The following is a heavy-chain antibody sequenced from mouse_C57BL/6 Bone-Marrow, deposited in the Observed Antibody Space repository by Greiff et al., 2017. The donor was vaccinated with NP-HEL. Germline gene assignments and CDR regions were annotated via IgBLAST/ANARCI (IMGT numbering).Heavy chain of an antibody. CDR2: IYPGDGDT. V-gene: IGHV1-80*01. Sequence: VQLQQSGAELVKPGASVKISCKASGYAFSSYWMNWVKQRPGKGLEWIGQIYPGDGDTNYNGKFKGKATLTADKSSSTAYMQLSSLTSEDSAVYFCARKDYGSSVYYFDYWGQGTTLTVSS. D-gene: IGHD1-1*01. CDR3: ARKDYGSSVYYFDY. J-gene: IGHJ2*01. CDR1: GYAFSSYW.